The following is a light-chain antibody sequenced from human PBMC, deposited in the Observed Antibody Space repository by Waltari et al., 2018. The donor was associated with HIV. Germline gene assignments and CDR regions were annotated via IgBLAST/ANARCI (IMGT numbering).Light chain of an antibody. Sequence: SSELTQDPVVSVALGQTIKITCQGDSPRSSFANWYQQRPGPAPVLVVYGGNRRPSGIPERFSASNSGNTSSLLISKSEAGDEAYYFCHSRDTNTDHHVFGGGTRVIV. CDR3: HSRDTNTDHHV. CDR1: SPRSSF. V-gene: IGLV3-19*01. J-gene: IGLJ1*01. CDR2: GGN.